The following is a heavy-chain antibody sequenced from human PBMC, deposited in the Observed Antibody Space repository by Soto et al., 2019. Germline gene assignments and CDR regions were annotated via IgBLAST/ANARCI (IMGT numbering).Heavy chain of an antibody. D-gene: IGHD3-10*01. CDR3: ARGPRYYYGSGSYYGY. CDR2: INHSGST. V-gene: IGHV4-34*01. CDR1: GGSFSGYY. J-gene: IGHJ4*02. Sequence: QVQLQQWGAGLLKPSETLSLTCAVYGGSFSGYYWSWIRQPPGKGLEWIGEINHSGSTNYNPSLTSRVTISVDTSKNQFSLQLSSVTAADTAVYYCARGPRYYYGSGSYYGYWGQGTLVTVSS.